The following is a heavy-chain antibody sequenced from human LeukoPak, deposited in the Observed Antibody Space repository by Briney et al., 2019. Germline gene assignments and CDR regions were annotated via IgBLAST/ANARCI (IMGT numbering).Heavy chain of an antibody. CDR2: ISAYNGNT. V-gene: IGHV1-18*01. D-gene: IGHD1-26*01. CDR1: GYTFTSYD. J-gene: IGHJ1*01. CDR3: ARDDRRGGSYT. Sequence: ASVTLSFKASGYTFTSYDISWVRQAPGQGLERMGWISAYNGNTKYAQNLQGRVTMTTDTSTSTAYMELRSLRSDDTAVYYCARDDRRGGSYTWGQGTMVTVSS.